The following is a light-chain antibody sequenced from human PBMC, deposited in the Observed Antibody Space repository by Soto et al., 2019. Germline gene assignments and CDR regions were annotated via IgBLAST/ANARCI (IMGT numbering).Light chain of an antibody. V-gene: IGLV4-69*01. CDR2: LNSDGSH. CDR1: SGHSNYA. Sequence: QSVLTQSPSASASLGASVKLTCTLSSGHSNYAIAWHQQQSEKGPRYLMKLNSDGSHSKGDGIPDRFSGSSSGAERYLTISSFQSEDEADYYSQTWGSGIVVFGGGTQLTVL. CDR3: QTWGSGIVV. J-gene: IGLJ2*01.